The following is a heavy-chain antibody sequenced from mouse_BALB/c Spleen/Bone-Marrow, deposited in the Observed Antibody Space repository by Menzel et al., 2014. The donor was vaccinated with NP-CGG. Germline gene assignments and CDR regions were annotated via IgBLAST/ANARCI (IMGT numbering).Heavy chain of an antibody. CDR3: ARGDYYRSPMDY. J-gene: IGHJ4*01. D-gene: IGHD2-14*01. CDR1: GYTFTSYY. V-gene: IGHV1S56*01. CDR2: IYPGNVNT. Sequence: QVQLQQPGPELVKPGSSVRISCKASGYTFTSYYIHWVKQRPGQGLEWIGWIYPGNVNTNYNEKFEDKATLTADKSSSTAYMHLSSLTSEDSAVYFCARGDYYRSPMDYWGQRTSVTVSS.